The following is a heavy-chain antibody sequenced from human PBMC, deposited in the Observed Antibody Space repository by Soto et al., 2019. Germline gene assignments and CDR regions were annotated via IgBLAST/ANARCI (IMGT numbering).Heavy chain of an antibody. D-gene: IGHD2-15*01. CDR1: GFTFSNYY. CDR3: AREMGVVVEGAPYYYGMDV. J-gene: IGHJ6*02. CDR2: ISNSGSTL. Sequence: XGSLRVTCAASGFTFSNYYMNWVRQAPGKGLEWVSFISNSGSTLFYADSVKGRFTISRDNAKNSVYLQMNSLRAEDTAVYYCAREMGVVVEGAPYYYGMDVWGQGTTVTVSS. V-gene: IGHV3-48*03.